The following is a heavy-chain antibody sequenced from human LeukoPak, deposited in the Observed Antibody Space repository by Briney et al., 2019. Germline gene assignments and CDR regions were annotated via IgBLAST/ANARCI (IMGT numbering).Heavy chain of an antibody. D-gene: IGHD3-3*01. J-gene: IGHJ5*02. CDR2: INTKRART. CDR1: GYSFTDYY. Sequence: ASVSVSCKPSGYSFTDYYIHWVRQARGQGLEGVGGINTKRARTSSARKFQDRLTITSHPSITTVSMDLAWLTSDDTAISFCASADFIDAGPSLIGPWGQETLLTVSS. V-gene: IGHV1-2*02. CDR3: ASADFIDAGPSLIGP.